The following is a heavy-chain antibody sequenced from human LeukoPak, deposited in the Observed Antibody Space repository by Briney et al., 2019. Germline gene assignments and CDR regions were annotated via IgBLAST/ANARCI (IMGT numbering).Heavy chain of an antibody. J-gene: IGHJ4*02. D-gene: IGHD5-18*01. CDR2: ISSSSSNI. V-gene: IGHV3-48*04. CDR3: AGSSGYSYGYIDY. Sequence: PGGSLRLSXAASGFTFSSYSMNWVRQAPGKGLEWVSYISSSSSNIYYADSVKGRFTISRDNAKNSLYLQMNSLRAEDTAVYYCAGSSGYSYGYIDYWGQGTLVTVSS. CDR1: GFTFSSYS.